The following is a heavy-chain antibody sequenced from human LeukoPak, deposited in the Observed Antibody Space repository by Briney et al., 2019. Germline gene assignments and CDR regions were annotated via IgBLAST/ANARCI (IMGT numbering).Heavy chain of an antibody. CDR3: ARDSSGYSWGYYYFDY. V-gene: IGHV1-3*01. CDR2: INPANGNT. D-gene: IGHD3-22*01. Sequence: GASVKVSCKASGYSFTSYAMHWVRQAPGQRLEWMGWINPANGNTKYSQKFQGRVAITRDTSASTAYMELSSLRSEDTAVYYCARDSSGYSWGYYYFDYWGQGTLVTASS. CDR1: GYSFTSYA. J-gene: IGHJ4*02.